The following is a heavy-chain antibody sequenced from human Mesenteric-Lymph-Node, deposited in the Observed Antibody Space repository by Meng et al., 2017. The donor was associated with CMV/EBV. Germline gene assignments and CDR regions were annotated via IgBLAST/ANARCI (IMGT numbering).Heavy chain of an antibody. Sequence: GESLKISCAASGFTFSSYEMNWVRQAPGKGLEWVSYISSSGSNIYNADSVKGRFTISRDNAKNSLYLQMNSLRGEDTAVYYCTRDPNQLVLEYFQHWGQGTPVTVSS. J-gene: IGHJ1*01. CDR3: TRDPNQLVLEYFQH. D-gene: IGHD1-14*01. V-gene: IGHV3-48*03. CDR1: GFTFSSYE. CDR2: ISSSGSNI.